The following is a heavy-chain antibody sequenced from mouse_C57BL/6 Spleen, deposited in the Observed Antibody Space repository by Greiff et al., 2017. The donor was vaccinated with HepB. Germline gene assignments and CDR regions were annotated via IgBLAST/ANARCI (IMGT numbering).Heavy chain of an antibody. CDR3: ARDPLDCSNSYNAMDY. CDR2: INPSSGYT. V-gene: IGHV1-7*01. D-gene: IGHD2-5*01. Sequence: VQLQQSGAELAKPGASVKLSCKASGYTFTSYWMHWVKQRPGQGLEWIGYINPSSGYTKYNQKFKDKATLTADTSSSTAYMQLSSLTYEDSAVYYCARDPLDCSNSYNAMDYWGQGTSVTVSS. CDR1: GYTFTSYW. J-gene: IGHJ4*01.